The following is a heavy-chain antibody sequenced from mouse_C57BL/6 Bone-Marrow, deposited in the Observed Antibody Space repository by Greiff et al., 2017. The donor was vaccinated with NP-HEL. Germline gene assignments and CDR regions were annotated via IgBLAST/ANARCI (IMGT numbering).Heavy chain of an antibody. D-gene: IGHD1-1*01. CDR3: ARTITTVVAPYYFDY. Sequence: VKLMESGAELMKPGASVKLSCKATGYTFTGYWIEWVKQRPGHGLEWIGEILPGSGSTNYNEKFKGKATFTADTSSNTAYMQLSSLTTEDSAIYYCARTITTVVAPYYFDYWGQGTTLTVSS. J-gene: IGHJ2*01. CDR1: GYTFTGYW. V-gene: IGHV1-9*01. CDR2: ILPGSGST.